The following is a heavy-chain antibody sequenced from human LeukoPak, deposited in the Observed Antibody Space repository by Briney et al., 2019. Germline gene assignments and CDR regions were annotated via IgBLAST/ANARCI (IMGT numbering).Heavy chain of an antibody. CDR3: ARDGVSFDY. V-gene: IGHV3-23*01. J-gene: IGHJ4*02. Sequence: GGSLRLSCAASGFTFSSYAMSWVRQAPGKGLEWVSAISGSGGSTYYADSVKGRFTISRDNAKNSLYLQMNSLRAEDTAMYYCARDGVSFDYWGQGTLVTVSS. CDR2: ISGSGGST. CDR1: GFTFSSYA. D-gene: IGHD3-16*01.